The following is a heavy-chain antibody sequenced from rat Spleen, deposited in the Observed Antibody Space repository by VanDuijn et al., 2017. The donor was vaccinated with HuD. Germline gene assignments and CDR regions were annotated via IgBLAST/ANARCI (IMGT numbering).Heavy chain of an antibody. CDR3: ARYYSSYYVMDA. V-gene: IGHV3-1*01. Sequence: EVQLQESGPGLVKPSQSLSLTCSVTGYSITSNYWGWIRKFPGTKMEWMGYISYSGSTSYNPSLKSRISITRDTSKNQFFLQLNSVTTEDTATYYCARYYSSYYVMDAWGQGASVTVSS. J-gene: IGHJ4*01. D-gene: IGHD1-2*01. CDR2: ISYSGST. CDR1: GYSITSNY.